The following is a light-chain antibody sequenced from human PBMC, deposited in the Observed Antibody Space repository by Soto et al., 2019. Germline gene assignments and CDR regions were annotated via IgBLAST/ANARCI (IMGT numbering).Light chain of an antibody. Sequence: EILLTHSPGTLSLSPCERATLSSRASQSVTNNLAWYQQKPGQAPRLLIYAASTRATGVPARFSGSGSGTDFTLTITSLQSEDFAVYYCQQYSKWPRTFGQGTKVDIK. CDR2: AAS. J-gene: IGKJ1*01. CDR1: QSVTNN. CDR3: QQYSKWPRT. V-gene: IGKV3-15*01.